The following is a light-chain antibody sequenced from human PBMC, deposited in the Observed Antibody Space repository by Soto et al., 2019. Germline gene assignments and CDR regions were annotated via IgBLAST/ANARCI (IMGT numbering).Light chain of an antibody. CDR2: GAS. J-gene: IGKJ2*01. CDR1: QSVSSN. Sequence: EIVMTQSRATLSVSPGERASLSCRASQSVSSNLAWYQQKPGQAPRLLIYGASTRATGIPARFSGSGSGTEFTITISSLQSEDFAVYYCQQYNNWPPPYTFGQGTKLEIK. CDR3: QQYNNWPPPYT. V-gene: IGKV3-15*01.